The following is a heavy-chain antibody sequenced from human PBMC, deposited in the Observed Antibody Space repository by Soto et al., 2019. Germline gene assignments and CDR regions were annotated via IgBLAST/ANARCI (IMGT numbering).Heavy chain of an antibody. J-gene: IGHJ6*02. CDR3: ARLAVPAAIHYYYYGMDV. CDR1: GYSFTSYW. CDR2: IDPSDSYT. Sequence: PGESLKISCKGSGYSFTSYWISWVRQMPGKGLEWMGRIDPSDSYTNYSPSFQGHVTISADKSISTAYLQWSSLKASDTAMYYCARLAVPAAIHYYYYGMDVWGQGTTVTV. D-gene: IGHD2-2*02. V-gene: IGHV5-10-1*01.